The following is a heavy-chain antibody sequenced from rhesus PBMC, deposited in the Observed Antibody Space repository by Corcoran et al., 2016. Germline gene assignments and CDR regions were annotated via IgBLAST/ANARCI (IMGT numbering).Heavy chain of an antibody. CDR2: VYGSSGST. V-gene: IGHV4-147*01. D-gene: IGHD1-26*01. CDR3: AATYNWNYYDGLDS. J-gene: IGHJ6*01. CDR1: GYSIISNY. Sequence: QVQLQESGPGVVRPSETLSLTCAVSGYSIISNYWTWIRQPPGKGLEWIGNVYGSSGSTYYNPSLKCRVTILRDTSKNQFSLKLSSVTAADTAIYYCAATYNWNYYDGLDSWGQGVVVTVSS.